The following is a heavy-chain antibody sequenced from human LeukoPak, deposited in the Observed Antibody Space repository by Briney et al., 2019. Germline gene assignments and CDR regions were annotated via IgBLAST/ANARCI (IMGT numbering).Heavy chain of an antibody. D-gene: IGHD3-22*01. Sequence: ASVKVSCKASGGTFSSYAINWVRQAPGQGLEWMGGIIPIFGTANYAQKFQGRVTITADESTSTAYMELSSLRSEDTAVYYCARVEDYYDSSGYLFDYWGQGTLVTVSS. J-gene: IGHJ4*02. CDR1: GGTFSSYA. CDR2: IIPIFGTA. V-gene: IGHV1-69*13. CDR3: ARVEDYYDSSGYLFDY.